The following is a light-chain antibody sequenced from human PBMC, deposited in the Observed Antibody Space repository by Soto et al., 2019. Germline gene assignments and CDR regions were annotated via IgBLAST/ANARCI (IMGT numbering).Light chain of an antibody. CDR2: DVS. J-gene: IGLJ1*01. V-gene: IGLV2-14*03. CDR1: SSDVGAYNY. Sequence: ALTQPASVSGSPGQSITISCTGTSSDVGAYNYVSWYQQHPGKAPKLMIYDVSNRPSGVSNRFSGSKSGNTASLAISGLQAEDEADYYCSSYTSSNTYVFGTGTKVTVL. CDR3: SSYTSSNTYV.